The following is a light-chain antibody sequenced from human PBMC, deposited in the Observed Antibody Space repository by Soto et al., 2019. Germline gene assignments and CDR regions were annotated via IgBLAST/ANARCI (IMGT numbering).Light chain of an antibody. V-gene: IGLV3-21*04. CDR1: NIGSKI. Sequence: SYELTQTPSVSVAPGKTARITCAGNNIGSKIVHWYQQKPGQAPVVVIYYNSDRPSGIPERFSGSNSGNAATLTISRVEAGDEADYYCQLWDSSTEHVIFGGGTKLTVL. CDR2: YNS. J-gene: IGLJ2*01. CDR3: QLWDSSTEHVI.